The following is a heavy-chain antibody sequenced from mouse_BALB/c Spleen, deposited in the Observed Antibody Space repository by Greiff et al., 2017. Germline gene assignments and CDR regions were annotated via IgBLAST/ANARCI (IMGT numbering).Heavy chain of an antibody. CDR2: ISYSGST. CDR3: AKARYDWFAY. V-gene: IGHV3-2*02. CDR1: GYSITSDYA. D-gene: IGHD2-14*01. Sequence: DVKLQESGPGLVKPSQSLSLTWTVTGYSITSDYAWNWIRQFPGNKLEWMGYISYSGSTSYNPSLKSRISITRDTSKNQFFLQLNSVTTEDTATYYCAKARYDWFAYWGQGTLVTVSA. J-gene: IGHJ3*01.